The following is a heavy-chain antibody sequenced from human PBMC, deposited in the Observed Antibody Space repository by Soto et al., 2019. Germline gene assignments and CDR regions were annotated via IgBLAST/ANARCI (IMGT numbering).Heavy chain of an antibody. CDR2: INPNSGGT. D-gene: IGHD2-15*01. V-gene: IGHV1-2*04. CDR1: GYTFTGYY. J-gene: IGHJ6*02. Sequence: ASVKVSCKASGYTFTGYYVHWVRQAPGQGLEWMGWINPNSGGTNYAQKFQGWVTMTRDTSISTAYMELSRLRSDDTAVYYCAREMGQVVVAPYYYYGMDVWGQGTTVTVSS. CDR3: AREMGQVVVAPYYYYGMDV.